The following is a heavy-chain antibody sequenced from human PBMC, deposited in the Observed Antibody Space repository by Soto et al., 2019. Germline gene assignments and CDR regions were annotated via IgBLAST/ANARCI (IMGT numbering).Heavy chain of an antibody. CDR2: IWYDGSNK. CDR3: ARSITMVRGIPTPYGNFDY. Sequence: GGSLRLSCAASGFTFSSYGMHWVRQAPGKGLEWVAVIWYDGSNKYYADSVKGRFTISRDNSKNTLYLQMNSLRAEDTAVYYCARSITMVRGIPTPYGNFDYWGQGTLVTVSS. D-gene: IGHD3-10*01. V-gene: IGHV3-33*01. J-gene: IGHJ4*02. CDR1: GFTFSSYG.